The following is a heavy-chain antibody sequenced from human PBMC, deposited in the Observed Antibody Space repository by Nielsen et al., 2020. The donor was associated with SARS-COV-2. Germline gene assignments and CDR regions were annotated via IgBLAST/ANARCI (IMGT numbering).Heavy chain of an antibody. CDR2: IWYDGSNK. J-gene: IGHJ4*02. Sequence: WIRQPPGKGLEWVAVIWYDGSNKYYADSVKGRFTISRDNSKNTLYLQMSSLRAEDTAVYYCARGSGRQWIQLWPLRYYFDYWGQGTLVTVSS. CDR3: ARGSGRQWIQLWPLRYYFDY. D-gene: IGHD5-18*01. V-gene: IGHV3-33*01.